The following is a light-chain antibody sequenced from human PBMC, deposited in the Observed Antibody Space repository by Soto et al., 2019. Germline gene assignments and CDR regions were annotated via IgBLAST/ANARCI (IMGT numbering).Light chain of an antibody. Sequence: QSVLTQPRSVSGSPGQSVTISCTGTSSDVGGYKYVSWYQQHPGKAPKLMIYDVNKRPSGVPDRFAGSKSGNTASLTISGLQAEDEADYYCCSYAGSYVVFGGGTKVTVL. CDR3: CSYAGSYVV. CDR2: DVN. V-gene: IGLV2-11*01. J-gene: IGLJ2*01. CDR1: SSDVGGYKY.